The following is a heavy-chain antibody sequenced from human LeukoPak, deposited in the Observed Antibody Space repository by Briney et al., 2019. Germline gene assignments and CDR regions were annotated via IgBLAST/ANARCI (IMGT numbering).Heavy chain of an antibody. CDR1: GYTFTGYY. Sequence: ASVKVSCKASGYTFTGYYMHWVRQAPGQGLEWMGWINPNSGGTNYAQKFQGRVTMTRDTSISTAYMELSRLRSDDTAVCYCARAGYDFWSGSNWFDPWGQGTLVTVSS. CDR3: ARAGYDFWSGSNWFDP. D-gene: IGHD3-3*01. J-gene: IGHJ5*02. CDR2: INPNSGGT. V-gene: IGHV1-2*02.